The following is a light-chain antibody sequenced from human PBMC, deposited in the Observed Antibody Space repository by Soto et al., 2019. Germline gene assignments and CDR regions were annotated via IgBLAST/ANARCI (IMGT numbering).Light chain of an antibody. Sequence: QSVLTQPRSVSGSPGQSVTISCTGTSSDVGTYNSVSWYQQHPGKAPKLMIYDVNKRPSGVPDRFSGSMSGNTASLTISGLQADDEADYHCSSYAGNYTLDFGGGTQLTVL. CDR3: SSYAGNYTLD. J-gene: IGLJ7*01. V-gene: IGLV2-11*01. CDR1: SSDVGTYNS. CDR2: DVN.